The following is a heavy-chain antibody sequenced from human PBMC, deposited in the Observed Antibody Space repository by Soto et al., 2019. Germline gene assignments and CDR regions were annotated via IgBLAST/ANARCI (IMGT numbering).Heavy chain of an antibody. CDR2: ISGSGGST. CDR3: AKGLSIVVVPAAMGLSAFDI. Sequence: PGGSLRISYEASGFQFSRYAMSCVRQATGKGLEWVSAISGSGGSTYYADSVKGRFTISRDNSKNTLYLQMNSLRAEDTAVYYCAKGLSIVVVPAAMGLSAFDIWGQGTMVTVSS. V-gene: IGHV3-23*01. CDR1: GFQFSRYA. J-gene: IGHJ3*02. D-gene: IGHD2-2*01.